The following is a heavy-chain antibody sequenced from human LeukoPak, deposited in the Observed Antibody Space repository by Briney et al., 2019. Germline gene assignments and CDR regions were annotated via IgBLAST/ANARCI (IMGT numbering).Heavy chain of an antibody. D-gene: IGHD6-13*01. J-gene: IGHJ6*02. V-gene: IGHV4-59*01. CDR2: IYYSGST. CDR1: GGSISSYY. Sequence: SETLSLTCTVSGGSISSYYWSWIRQPPGKGLEWIGYIYYSGSTNYNPSLKSRVTISVDTSKNHFSLKLSSVTAADTAVYYCARADGYSSSWYSRSYYYGMDVWGQGTTVTVSS. CDR3: ARADGYSSSWYSRSYYYGMDV.